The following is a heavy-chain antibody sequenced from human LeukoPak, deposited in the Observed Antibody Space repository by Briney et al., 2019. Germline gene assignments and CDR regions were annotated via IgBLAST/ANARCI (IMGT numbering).Heavy chain of an antibody. D-gene: IGHD1-26*01. J-gene: IGHJ5*02. V-gene: IGHV4-59*01. Sequence: SETLSLTCTVSGGSISSYYWSWIRQPPGKGLEWIGYIYYSGSTNYNPSLKSRVTISVDTSKNQFSLKLSSVTAADTAVYYCARNPIVGATHPSENWFDPWGQGTLVTVSS. CDR1: GGSISSYY. CDR2: IYYSGST. CDR3: ARNPIVGATHPSENWFDP.